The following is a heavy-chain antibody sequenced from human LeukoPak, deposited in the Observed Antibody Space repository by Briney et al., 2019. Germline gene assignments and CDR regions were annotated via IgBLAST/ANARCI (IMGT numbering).Heavy chain of an antibody. Sequence: SSGTLSLTCAVSGGSISSSNWWSWVRQPPGKGLEWIGEIYHSGSTNYNPSLKSRVTTSVDKSKNQFSLKLSSVTAADTAVYYCARDLAAGHHSSGWYLDYWGQGTLVTVSS. J-gene: IGHJ4*02. CDR1: GGSISSSNW. V-gene: IGHV4-4*02. CDR3: ARDLAAGHHSSGWYLDY. D-gene: IGHD6-19*01. CDR2: IYHSGST.